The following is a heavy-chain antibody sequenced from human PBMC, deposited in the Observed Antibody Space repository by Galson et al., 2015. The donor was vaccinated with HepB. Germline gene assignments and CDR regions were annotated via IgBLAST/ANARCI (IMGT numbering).Heavy chain of an antibody. J-gene: IGHJ4*02. CDR3: VRGRAPCNPGTCFRPWSGYYFDF. CDR1: GDSIGSGIYY. CDR2: IYYIGRT. D-gene: IGHD1-1*01. Sequence: SETLSLTCTVSGDSIGSGIYYWGWIRQSPGKGLEWIGSIYYIGRTYYNPSLKSRVAISVDTSKNKFSLNLASVSAADTAVYYCVRGRAPCNPGTCFRPWSGYYFDFWGQGTLVTVSS. V-gene: IGHV4-39*01.